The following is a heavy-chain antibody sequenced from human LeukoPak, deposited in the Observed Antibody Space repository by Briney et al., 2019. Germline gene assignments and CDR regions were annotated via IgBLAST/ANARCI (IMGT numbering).Heavy chain of an antibody. D-gene: IGHD5-24*01. J-gene: IGHJ4*02. Sequence: GGSLRLSCAASGCTFSSYSMNWVRQAPGKGREWVSSISSSSSYIYYADSVKGRFTISRDNAKNSLYLQMNSLRAEDTAVYYCARESERWLANWGQGTLVTVSS. CDR1: GCTFSSYS. CDR2: ISSSSSYI. CDR3: ARESERWLAN. V-gene: IGHV3-21*01.